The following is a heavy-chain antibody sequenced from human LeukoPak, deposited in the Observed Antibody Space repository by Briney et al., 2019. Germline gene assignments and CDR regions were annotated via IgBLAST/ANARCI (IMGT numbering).Heavy chain of an antibody. D-gene: IGHD3-16*02. CDR3: ASRRLRLGELSLYFNY. J-gene: IGHJ4*02. CDR2: ISSSSSVI. Sequence: GGSLRLSCAASGFTLNTYAMNWVCQAPGKGLEWVSYISSSSSVIYYADSVRGRFTISRDNAKNSLYLQMNSLRVEDTAVYYCASRRLRLGELSLYFNYWGQGTLVTVSS. V-gene: IGHV3-48*03. CDR1: GFTLNTYA.